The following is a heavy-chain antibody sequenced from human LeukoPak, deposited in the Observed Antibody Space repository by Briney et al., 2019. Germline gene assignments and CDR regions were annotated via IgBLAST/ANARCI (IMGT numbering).Heavy chain of an antibody. Sequence: GGSLRLSCAASGFTFDDYAMHWVRQAPGKGLEWVSGISWNSGSIGYADSVKGRFTISRDNAKNSLYLQMNSLRAEDTALYYCAKDCEAVPAETGGAFDIWGQGTMVTVSS. J-gene: IGHJ3*02. D-gene: IGHD2-2*01. CDR3: AKDCEAVPAETGGAFDI. CDR2: ISWNSGSI. V-gene: IGHV3-9*01. CDR1: GFTFDDYA.